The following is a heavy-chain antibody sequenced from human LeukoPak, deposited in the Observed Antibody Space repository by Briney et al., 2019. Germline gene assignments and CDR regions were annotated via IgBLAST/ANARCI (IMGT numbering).Heavy chain of an antibody. CDR2: INSDGSST. D-gene: IGHD6-19*01. Sequence: GGSLRLSCAASGFTFSSYWMHWVRQAPGKGLVWVSRINSDGSSTNYADSVKGRFTISRDNAKNTLYLQMNSLRAEDTAVYSCATWAVAGTFLDYWGQGTLVTVSS. CDR1: GFTFSSYW. J-gene: IGHJ4*02. V-gene: IGHV3-74*01. CDR3: ATWAVAGTFLDY.